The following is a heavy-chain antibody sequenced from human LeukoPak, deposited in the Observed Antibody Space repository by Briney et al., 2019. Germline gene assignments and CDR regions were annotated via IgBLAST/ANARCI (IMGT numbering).Heavy chain of an antibody. Sequence: PSETLSLTCAVSGGSISRSGYSWSWIRQPPGKGLDWIAYIYYTGSTYYNPSLKSRVTISVDTSKNQFSLKLSSVTAADTAVYYCARDLIGGWYSGFDYWGQGTLVTVSS. CDR2: IYYTGST. J-gene: IGHJ4*02. CDR3: ARDLIGGWYSGFDY. D-gene: IGHD6-19*01. CDR1: GGSISRSGYS. V-gene: IGHV4-30-4*07.